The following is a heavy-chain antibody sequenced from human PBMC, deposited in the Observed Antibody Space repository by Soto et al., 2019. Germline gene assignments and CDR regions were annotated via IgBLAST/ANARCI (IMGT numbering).Heavy chain of an antibody. D-gene: IGHD2-8*02. Sequence: EAELVESGGGLVQPGGSLTLSCAASGFIFSDYEVDWVRQAQGRGPEWISSISDGGTTIYFAASVKGRFTISRDDAKKSLYLHMNNLRVDDTAIYFCVKEYCTGGTCFDAFDLWGQGTVVTVSS. CDR1: GFIFSDYE. CDR3: VKEYCTGGTCFDAFDL. J-gene: IGHJ3*01. CDR2: ISDGGTTI. V-gene: IGHV3-48*03.